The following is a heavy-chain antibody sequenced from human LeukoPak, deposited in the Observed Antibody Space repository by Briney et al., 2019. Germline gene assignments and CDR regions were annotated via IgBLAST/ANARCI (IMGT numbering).Heavy chain of an antibody. CDR1: GGSISSGGYY. Sequence: SQTLSLTCTVSGGSISSGGYYWSWIRQHPGKGLELIGYIYYSGSTYYNPSLKSRVTISVDTSKNQFSLKLSSVTAADTAVYYCARDHCSSTSCYVGTSWFDPWGQGTLVTVSS. CDR2: IYYSGST. J-gene: IGHJ5*02. CDR3: ARDHCSSTSCYVGTSWFDP. V-gene: IGHV4-31*03. D-gene: IGHD2-2*01.